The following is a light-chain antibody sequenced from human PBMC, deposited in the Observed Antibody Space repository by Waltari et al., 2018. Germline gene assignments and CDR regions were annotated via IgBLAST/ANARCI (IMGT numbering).Light chain of an antibody. CDR2: DVN. V-gene: IGLV2-11*01. CDR1: SNDVGGYRY. CDR3: SSYASSYTYV. Sequence: QSALTQPRSVSGSPGQSVTVSCTGTSNDVGGYRYVSWYQQPPNPAPKPLIYDVNKRPSGVPDRFSGSKSGNTASLTISGLQAEDDADYFCSSYASSYTYVFGTGTKVTVL. J-gene: IGLJ1*01.